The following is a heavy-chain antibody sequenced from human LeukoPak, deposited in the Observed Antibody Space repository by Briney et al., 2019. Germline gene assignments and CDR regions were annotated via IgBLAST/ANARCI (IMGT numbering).Heavy chain of an antibody. CDR1: GYTFTGYY. CDR2: INPNSGGT. Sequence: ASVKVSCKASGYTFTGYYMHWVRQAPGQGLEWMGWINPNSGGTNYAQKFQGWVTMTRDTSISTAYMELSRLRSDDTAVYYCARGRSSGWRINWFDPWGQGTLVTVSS. V-gene: IGHV1-2*04. D-gene: IGHD6-19*01. J-gene: IGHJ5*02. CDR3: ARGRSSGWRINWFDP.